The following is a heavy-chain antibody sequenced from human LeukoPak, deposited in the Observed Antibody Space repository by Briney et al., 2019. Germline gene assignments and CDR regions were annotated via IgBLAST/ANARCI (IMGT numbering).Heavy chain of an antibody. J-gene: IGHJ4*02. CDR2: IYHSGST. CDR3: ARGYYDSTLSYYFDY. Sequence: PSETLSLTCLVCGYSVSSRYYWGWIRQPPGKGLEWIGSIYHSGSTYYNPSLKSRVTISVDTSKNQFSLKLSSVTAADTAVYYCARGYYDSTLSYYFDYWGQGTLVTVSS. CDR1: GYSVSSRYY. V-gene: IGHV4-38-2*02. D-gene: IGHD3-22*01.